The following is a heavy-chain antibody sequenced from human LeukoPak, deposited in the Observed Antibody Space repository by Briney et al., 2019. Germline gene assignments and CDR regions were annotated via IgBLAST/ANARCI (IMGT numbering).Heavy chain of an antibody. Sequence: SQTLSLTFAISGDSVSINSAAWTWIRQSPSRGLEWLGSTYYRSKWYNDYAVSVKSRITIDPDTSKNQFSLQLNSVTPEDTAVYYCARVADYGDATNWFDPWGQGTLVTVSS. J-gene: IGHJ5*02. D-gene: IGHD4-17*01. V-gene: IGHV6-1*01. CDR3: ARVADYGDATNWFDP. CDR1: GDSVSINSAA. CDR2: TYYRSKWYN.